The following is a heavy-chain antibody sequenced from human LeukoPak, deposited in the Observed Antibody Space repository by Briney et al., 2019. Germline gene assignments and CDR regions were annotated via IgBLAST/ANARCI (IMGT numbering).Heavy chain of an antibody. CDR3: AKDSAAVAAKGYFDY. CDR2: ISGSAGST. D-gene: IGHD6-19*01. J-gene: IGHJ4*02. CDR1: GFTFSTYA. Sequence: GGSLRLSCAASGFTFSTYAMSWVRQAPGQGPEWVSAISGSAGSTYYADSVKGRFTISSDDSKNTLSLQMNSLRAEDTALSYRAKDSAAVAAKGYFDYWGQGTLVTVSS. V-gene: IGHV3-23*01.